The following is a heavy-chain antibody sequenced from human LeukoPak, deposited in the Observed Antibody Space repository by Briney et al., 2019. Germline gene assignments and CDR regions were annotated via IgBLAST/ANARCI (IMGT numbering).Heavy chain of an antibody. D-gene: IGHD3-22*01. CDR2: ISSSGSTI. V-gene: IGHV3-11*01. Sequence: GGSLRLSCAASGLTFSDYYMSWIRQAPGKGLEWVSYISSSGSTIYYADSVKGRFTISRDNAKNSLYLQMNSLRAEDTAVYYCARDLDSSGYIAFDPWGQGTLVTVSS. J-gene: IGHJ5*02. CDR3: ARDLDSSGYIAFDP. CDR1: GLTFSDYY.